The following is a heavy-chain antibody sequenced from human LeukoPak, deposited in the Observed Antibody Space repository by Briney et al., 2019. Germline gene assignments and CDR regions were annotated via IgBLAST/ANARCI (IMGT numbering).Heavy chain of an antibody. Sequence: GGSLRLSCAASGFTVSSNYMSWVRQAPGKGPEWVSVIYSGGSTYYADSVKGRFTISRDNSKNTLYLQMNSLRAEDTAVYYCAKAHDTYYYDSTLDYWGQGTLVTVSS. V-gene: IGHV3-53*05. CDR3: AKAHDTYYYDSTLDY. CDR1: GFTVSSNY. J-gene: IGHJ4*02. D-gene: IGHD3-22*01. CDR2: IYSGGST.